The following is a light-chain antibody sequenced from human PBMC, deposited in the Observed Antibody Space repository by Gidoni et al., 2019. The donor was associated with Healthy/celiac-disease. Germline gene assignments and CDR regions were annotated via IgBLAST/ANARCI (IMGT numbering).Light chain of an antibody. CDR2: GAS. CDR1: QSVSSSY. Sequence: EIVLTQSPGTLSLSPGERATLSCRASQSVSSSYLAWYQQKPGQAPRLLIYGASSRATGIPDRFSGSGSGTDFTLTLSRLKPEDFAVYYCQQYGSSPYTFGQGTKLEIK. V-gene: IGKV3-20*01. J-gene: IGKJ2*01. CDR3: QQYGSSPYT.